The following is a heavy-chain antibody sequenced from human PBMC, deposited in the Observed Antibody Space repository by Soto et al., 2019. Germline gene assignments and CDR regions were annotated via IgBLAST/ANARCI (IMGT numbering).Heavy chain of an antibody. CDR2: ISGDGVSK. CDR3: AKKDRLYGVAVAFDS. J-gene: IGHJ4*02. D-gene: IGHD6-19*01. CDR1: GISFSDNA. V-gene: IGHV3-23*01. Sequence: VKLLESGGCLVKPGGSLRLSCAASGISFSDNAMSWVRQAPGKGLEWISAISGDGVSKLYADSVRGRFTISRDNAANTLYLQMSSLRTEDTALYYCAKKDRLYGVAVAFDSWGQGTLVTVSS.